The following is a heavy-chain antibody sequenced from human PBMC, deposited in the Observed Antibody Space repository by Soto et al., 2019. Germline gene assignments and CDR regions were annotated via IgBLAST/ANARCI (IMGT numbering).Heavy chain of an antibody. V-gene: IGHV3-48*03. J-gene: IGHJ3*02. D-gene: IGHD6-25*01. CDR1: GFTFSSYE. CDR3: ASPKRLVRAFDI. Sequence: GSLRLSCAASGFTFSSYEMNWVRQAPGKGLEWVSYISSSGSTIYYADSVKGRFTISRDNAKNSLYLQMNSLRAEDTAVYYCASPKRLVRAFDIWGQGTMVTVSS. CDR2: ISSSGSTI.